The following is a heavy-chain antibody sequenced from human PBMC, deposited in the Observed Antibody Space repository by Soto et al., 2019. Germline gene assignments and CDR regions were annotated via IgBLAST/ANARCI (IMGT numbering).Heavy chain of an antibody. CDR2: IYPGDSDT. V-gene: IGHV5-51*01. CDR3: ARHEGYCSSTSCYRSDAFDI. Sequence: PGESLKISCKGSGYSFTSYWIGWVRQMPGKGLEWMGIIYPGDSDTRYSPSFQGQVTISADKSISTAYLQWSSLKASDTAMYYCARHEGYCSSTSCYRSDAFDIWGQGTMVTVSS. CDR1: GYSFTSYW. J-gene: IGHJ3*02. D-gene: IGHD2-2*02.